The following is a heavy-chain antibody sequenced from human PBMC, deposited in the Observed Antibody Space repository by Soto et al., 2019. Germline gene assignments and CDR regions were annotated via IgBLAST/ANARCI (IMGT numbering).Heavy chain of an antibody. CDR3: AKQFLHISGKVDD. J-gene: IGHJ4*02. D-gene: IGHD6-19*01. V-gene: IGHV4-39*01. Sequence: QLQLQESGPGLVKPSETLSLTCTVSGGSISSSSYYWGWIRQPPGKGLEWIGSIYYSGSTYYNPSLKSRVTISVDTSKNQFSLKLSSVTAADTAVYYCAKQFLHISGKVDDWGQGTLFTVSS. CDR2: IYYSGST. CDR1: GGSISSSSYY.